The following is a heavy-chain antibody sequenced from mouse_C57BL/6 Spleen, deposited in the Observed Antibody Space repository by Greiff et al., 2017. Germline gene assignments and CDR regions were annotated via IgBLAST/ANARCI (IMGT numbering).Heavy chain of an antibody. CDR2: ISSGGSYT. Sequence: EVKVVESGGDLVKPGGSLKLSCAASGFTFSSYGMSWVRQTPDKRLEWVATISSGGSYTYYPDSVKGRFTISRDNAKNTLYLQMSSLKSEDTAMYYCASYDYDYWGQGTTLTVSS. D-gene: IGHD2-4*01. CDR3: ASYDYDY. J-gene: IGHJ2*01. V-gene: IGHV5-6*01. CDR1: GFTFSSYG.